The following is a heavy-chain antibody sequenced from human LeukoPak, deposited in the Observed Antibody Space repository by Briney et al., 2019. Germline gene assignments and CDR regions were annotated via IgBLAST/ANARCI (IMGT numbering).Heavy chain of an antibody. CDR1: GFTFSSYG. CDR2: ISYGGSNK. J-gene: IGHJ4*02. CDR3: AKDVGMIGYCSGGSCYAIDY. V-gene: IGHV3-30*18. Sequence: GGSLRLSCAASGFTFSSYGMHGVRQAPGKGLEWVAVISYGGSNKFYADSVKGRFTISRDNSKNTLYLQMNSLRAEDTAVYYCAKDVGMIGYCSGGSCYAIDYWGQGTLVTVSS. D-gene: IGHD2-15*01.